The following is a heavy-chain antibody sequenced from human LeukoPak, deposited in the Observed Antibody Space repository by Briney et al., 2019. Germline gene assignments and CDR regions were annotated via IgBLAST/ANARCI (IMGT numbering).Heavy chain of an antibody. CDR1: DGSISSSNYH. J-gene: IGHJ4*02. D-gene: IGHD1-26*01. V-gene: IGHV4-39*01. CDR3: ARLTVGATAVDC. Sequence: SETLSLTCTVSDGSISSSNYHWGWIRQPPGRGLEWIGTIYYSGTTYYNPSLKSRVTISVDTSKNQFSLKLSSMTAADTAVYYCARLTVGATAVDCWGQGTLVTVSS. CDR2: IYYSGTT.